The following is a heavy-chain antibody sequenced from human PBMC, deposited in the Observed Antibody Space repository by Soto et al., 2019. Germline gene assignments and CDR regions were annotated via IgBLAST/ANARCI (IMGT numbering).Heavy chain of an antibody. V-gene: IGHV1-2*02. D-gene: IGHD2-21*01. J-gene: IGHJ6*02. CDR3: ARERFQVISDGMDV. CDR2: INPETGGT. Sequence: ASVKVSCKASGYTFTDYFIHWVRQAPGQGLEWMGWINPETGGTSYAQKFQGRVTLSRDTSINTAYLELSSLRFDDAAVYFCARERFQVISDGMDVWGQGTTVTVSS. CDR1: GYTFTDYF.